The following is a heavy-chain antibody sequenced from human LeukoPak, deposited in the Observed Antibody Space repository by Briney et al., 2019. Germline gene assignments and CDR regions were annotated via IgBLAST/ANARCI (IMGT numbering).Heavy chain of an antibody. D-gene: IGHD3-16*01. Sequence: PSETLSLTCAVSGGSISSYYWSWTRQPPGKGLEWIGYIYYSGSTNYNPSLKSRVTISVDTSKNQFSLKLSSVTAADTAVYYCARGPGGYYYMDVWGKGTTVTVSS. CDR1: GGSISSYY. CDR2: IYYSGST. J-gene: IGHJ6*03. V-gene: IGHV4-59*01. CDR3: ARGPGGYYYMDV.